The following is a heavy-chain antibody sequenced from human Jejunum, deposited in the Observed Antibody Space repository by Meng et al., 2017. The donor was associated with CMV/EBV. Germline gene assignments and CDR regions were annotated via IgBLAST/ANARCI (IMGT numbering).Heavy chain of an antibody. Sequence: VQLLASGGGLVKPGGSLRLTCAASGFTFSDYGIHWVRQAPGKGLEWVAFVPHDGTSKYYADSVKGRFTISRDNSENTLYLQMSSLRAEDTAVYYCVKDVAYWGQGTLVTVSS. CDR2: VPHDGTSK. CDR3: VKDVAY. J-gene: IGHJ4*02. V-gene: IGHV3-30*02. D-gene: IGHD2-15*01. CDR1: GFTFSDYG.